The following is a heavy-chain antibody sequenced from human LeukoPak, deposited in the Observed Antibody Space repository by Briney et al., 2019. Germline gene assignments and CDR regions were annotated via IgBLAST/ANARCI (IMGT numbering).Heavy chain of an antibody. D-gene: IGHD3-22*01. CDR3: ARVHTSSYAADL. Sequence: GGSLRFSCAASGFTFSSYSFNWVRQAPGKGLEWVSSITTSSSYIWYADSVKGRFTISRDNARNSVYLQMNSLRAEDTAAYYCARVHTSSYAADLWGQGTLVTVSS. V-gene: IGHV3-21*01. J-gene: IGHJ5*02. CDR2: ITTSSSYI. CDR1: GFTFSSYS.